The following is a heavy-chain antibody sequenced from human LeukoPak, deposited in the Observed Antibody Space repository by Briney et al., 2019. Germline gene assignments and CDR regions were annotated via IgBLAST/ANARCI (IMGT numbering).Heavy chain of an antibody. CDR1: GYTFTGYY. CDR3: ARGKGGSYSYNWFDP. J-gene: IGHJ5*02. D-gene: IGHD1-26*01. CDR2: LNPNTGGT. Sequence: GASVKVSCKASGYTFTGYYIHWVRQAPGQGLEWMGWLNPNTGGTNYAEKFQGRVTMTRDTSIRIAYMELSRLRSDDTAVYYCARGKGGSYSYNWFDPWGQGTLVTVSS. V-gene: IGHV1-2*02.